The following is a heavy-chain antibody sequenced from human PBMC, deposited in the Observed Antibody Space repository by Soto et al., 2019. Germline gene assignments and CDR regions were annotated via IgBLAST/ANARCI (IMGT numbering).Heavy chain of an antibody. J-gene: IGHJ4*02. V-gene: IGHV1-18*01. CDR2: ISTYNGNT. CDR1: GYTFINYG. Sequence: QVQLVQSGAEVKKPGASVKVSCKASGYTFINYGISWVRQAPGQGLEWMGWISTYNGNTNYAQKLHRRLXMTTDTSTSTAYMELRSLRSDDTAVYYCGRVSGSGYYSWGYWGQGTLVTVSS. D-gene: IGHD5-12*01. CDR3: GRVSGSGYYSWGY.